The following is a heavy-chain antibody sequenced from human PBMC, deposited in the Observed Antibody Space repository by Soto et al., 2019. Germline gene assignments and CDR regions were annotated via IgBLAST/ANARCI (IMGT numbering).Heavy chain of an antibody. J-gene: IGHJ4*02. CDR3: AREGGCSSWYAPSFAF. CDR2: TYYSGST. V-gene: IGHV4-59*01. D-gene: IGHD6-13*01. Sequence: SETLSLTCTVSGGSISSYYWSWIRQPPGKGLEWIGYTYYSGSTNYNPSLKSRVTISVDTSKNQFSLKLSSVTAADTAVYYCAREGGCSSWYAPSFAFWAQGTLFTVSS. CDR1: GGSISSYY.